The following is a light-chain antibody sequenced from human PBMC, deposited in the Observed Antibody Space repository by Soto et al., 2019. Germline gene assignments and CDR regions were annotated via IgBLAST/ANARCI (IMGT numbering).Light chain of an antibody. CDR2: DSS. Sequence: AIQLTQSPSSLSAFVGDRVTITCRASQDVSTAFSWYQQTAGKPPSLLIYDSSTLENGVPPRFSGSGSGTDYTLTISGLPPEDFATYFCQQYYSLPVTFGQGTRLYI. CDR3: QQYYSLPVT. CDR1: QDVSTA. V-gene: IGKV1-13*02. J-gene: IGKJ5*01.